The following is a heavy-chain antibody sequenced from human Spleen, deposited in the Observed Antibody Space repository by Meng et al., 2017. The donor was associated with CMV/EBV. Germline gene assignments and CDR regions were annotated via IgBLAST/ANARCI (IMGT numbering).Heavy chain of an antibody. V-gene: IGHV3-11*01. D-gene: IGHD2-2*01. CDR2: ISSSGSTI. Sequence: GESLKISCAASGFTFSDYYMSWIRQAPGKGLEWVSYISSSGSTIYYADSVKGRFTISRDNAKNSLYLQMNSLRAEDTAVYYCAKDLGTEYQLLMEGNYHYYAMDVWGQGTTVTVSS. CDR3: AKDLGTEYQLLMEGNYHYYAMDV. CDR1: GFTFSDYY. J-gene: IGHJ6*02.